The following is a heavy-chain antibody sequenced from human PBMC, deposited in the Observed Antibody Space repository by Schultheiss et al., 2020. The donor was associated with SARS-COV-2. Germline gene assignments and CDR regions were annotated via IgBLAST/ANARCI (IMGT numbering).Heavy chain of an antibody. Sequence: ASVKVSCKASGYTFTSYAMHWVRQAPGQRLEWMGWINAGNGNTKYSQKFQGRVTITRDTSASTAYMELSSLRSEDTAVYYCARGVDTAMVLFQHWGQGTLVTVSS. CDR2: INAGNGNT. CDR1: GYTFTSYA. J-gene: IGHJ1*01. CDR3: ARGVDTAMVLFQH. D-gene: IGHD5-18*01. V-gene: IGHV1-3*01.